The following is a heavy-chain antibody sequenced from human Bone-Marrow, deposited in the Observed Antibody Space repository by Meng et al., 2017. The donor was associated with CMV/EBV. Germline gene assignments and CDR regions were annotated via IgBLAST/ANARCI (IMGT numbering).Heavy chain of an antibody. D-gene: IGHD2-15*01. Sequence: SETLSLTCAVYGGSFSGYYWSWIRQPPGKGLEWIGEINHSGSTNYNPSLKSRVTISVDTSKNQFSLKLSSVTAADTAVYYGARALRYWVVNWFDPWGQGTLVTVSS. J-gene: IGHJ5*02. CDR1: GGSFSGYY. CDR3: ARALRYWVVNWFDP. CDR2: INHSGST. V-gene: IGHV4-34*01.